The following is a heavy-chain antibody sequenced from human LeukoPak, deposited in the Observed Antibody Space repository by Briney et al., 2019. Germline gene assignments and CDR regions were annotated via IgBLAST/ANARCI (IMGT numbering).Heavy chain of an antibody. J-gene: IGHJ3*02. CDR1: GFTFSSYW. D-gene: IGHD3-22*01. CDR2: INSDGSST. CDR3: AKDVPQYYYDSSSNAFDI. Sequence: GGSLRLSCAASGFTFSSYWMHWVRQAPGKGLVWVSRINSDGSSTSYADSVKGRFTISRDNSKNTLYLQMNSLRAEDTAVYYCAKDVPQYYYDSSSNAFDIWGQGTMVTVSS. V-gene: IGHV3-74*01.